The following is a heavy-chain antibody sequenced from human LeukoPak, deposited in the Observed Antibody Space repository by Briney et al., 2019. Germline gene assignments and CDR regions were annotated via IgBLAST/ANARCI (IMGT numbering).Heavy chain of an antibody. CDR1: GFTFSSYS. CDR3: AREAYGDWYYFDY. D-gene: IGHD4-17*01. J-gene: IGHJ4*02. V-gene: IGHV3-48*02. Sequence: GGSLRLSCAASGFTFSSYSMNWVRQAPGKGLEWVSYISSSSSTIYYADSVKGRFTISRDNAKNSLYLQMNSLRDEGTAVYYCAREAYGDWYYFDYWGQGTLVTVSS. CDR2: ISSSSSTI.